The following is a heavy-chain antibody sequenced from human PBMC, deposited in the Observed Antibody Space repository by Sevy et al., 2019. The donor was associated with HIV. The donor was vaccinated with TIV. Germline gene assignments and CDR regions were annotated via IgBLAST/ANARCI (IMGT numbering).Heavy chain of an antibody. D-gene: IGHD6-19*01. Sequence: GGSLRLSCTASGFTFGDYAMSRFRQAPGKGLEWVGFIRSKAYGGTTEYAASVKGRFTISRDDSKSIAYLQMNSLKTEDTAVYYCTREGKGIAVAGTSDAFDIWGQGTMVTVSS. CDR1: GFTFGDYA. J-gene: IGHJ3*02. CDR3: TREGKGIAVAGTSDAFDI. V-gene: IGHV3-49*03. CDR2: IRSKAYGGTT.